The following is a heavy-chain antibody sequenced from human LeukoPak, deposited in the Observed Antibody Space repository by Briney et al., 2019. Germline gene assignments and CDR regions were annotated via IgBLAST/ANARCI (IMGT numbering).Heavy chain of an antibody. V-gene: IGHV1-2*02. D-gene: IGHD3-10*01. J-gene: IGHJ4*02. CDR1: GYTFTGYY. Sequence: GASVKVSCKASGYTFTGYYMHWVRQAPGQGLEWMGWINPNSGGTNYAQKFQGRVTMTRDTSISTAYMELSRLRSEDTAVYYCARALRPKWFGELFAGYFDYWGQGTLVTVSS. CDR2: INPNSGGT. CDR3: ARALRPKWFGELFAGYFDY.